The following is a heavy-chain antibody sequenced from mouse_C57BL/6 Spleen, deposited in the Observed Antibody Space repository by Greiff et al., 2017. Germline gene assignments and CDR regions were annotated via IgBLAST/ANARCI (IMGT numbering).Heavy chain of an antibody. CDR2: ISGGGGNT. D-gene: IGHD1-1*01. V-gene: IGHV5-9*01. CDR3: ARHYYYGSSNFDY. Sequence: EVMLVESGGGLVQPGGSLKLSCAASGFTFSSYTMSWVRQTPEKRLEWVATISGGGGNTYYPDSVKGRFTISRDNGKNTLYLQMSSMRSEDTALYYCARHYYYGSSNFDYWGQGTTLTVSS. CDR1: GFTFSSYT. J-gene: IGHJ2*01.